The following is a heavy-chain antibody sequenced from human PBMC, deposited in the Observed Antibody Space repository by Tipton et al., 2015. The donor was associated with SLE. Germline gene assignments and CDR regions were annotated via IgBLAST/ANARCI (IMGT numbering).Heavy chain of an antibody. CDR3: ARGRRGYTAYVVPYY. J-gene: IGHJ4*02. V-gene: IGHV4-59*08. Sequence: TLSLTCTVSGGSFSRYHWTWMRQPPGRGLEWIASIYDFGKTNLNPSLGGRITISFGTSKNQFSLKLSSVTAADTAVYYCARGRRGYTAYVVPYYWGQGTQVTVSS. CDR1: GGSFSRYH. D-gene: IGHD5-12*01. CDR2: IYDFGKT.